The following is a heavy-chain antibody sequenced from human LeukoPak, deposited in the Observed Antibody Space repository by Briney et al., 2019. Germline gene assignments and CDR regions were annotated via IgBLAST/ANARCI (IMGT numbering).Heavy chain of an antibody. Sequence: PGGSLRLSCAASGFTFSSYAMSWVRQAPGKGLEWVSAISGSGGSTYYADSVKGRFTISRDNSKNTLYLQMNSLRAEDTAVYYCALSYSSSWYSGYFDYWGQGTLVTVSS. CDR3: ALSYSSSWYSGYFDY. CDR1: GFTFSSYA. D-gene: IGHD6-13*01. J-gene: IGHJ4*02. V-gene: IGHV3-23*01. CDR2: ISGSGGST.